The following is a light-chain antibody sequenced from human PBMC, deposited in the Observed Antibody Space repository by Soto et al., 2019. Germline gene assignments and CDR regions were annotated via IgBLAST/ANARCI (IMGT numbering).Light chain of an antibody. V-gene: IGLV2-14*01. CDR2: EVS. CDR1: SSDVGAYNY. Sequence: QSALTQPASVSGSPGQSITISCTGTSSDVGAYNYVSWYQQHPGKAPKLMIYEVSNRPSGVSNRFSGSKSGNTASLTISGLQAEDEADYYCRSKRSDNTLVFGTGTKVTV. CDR3: RSKRSDNTLV. J-gene: IGLJ1*01.